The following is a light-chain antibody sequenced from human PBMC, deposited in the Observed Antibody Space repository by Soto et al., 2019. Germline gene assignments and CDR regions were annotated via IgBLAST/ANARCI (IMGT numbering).Light chain of an antibody. CDR2: SDT. J-gene: IGLJ2*01. V-gene: IGLV3-21*04. CDR3: QVWDSGSAHVV. CDR1: NIGSKG. Sequence: SYELTQPPSVSVAPGKTASISCGGNNIGSKGVHWYQQKPGQAPVLVIYSDTDLPPVIPERFSGSNSANLATLTIRRVEAGYEADYYCQVWDSGSAHVVFVGGTKLTVL.